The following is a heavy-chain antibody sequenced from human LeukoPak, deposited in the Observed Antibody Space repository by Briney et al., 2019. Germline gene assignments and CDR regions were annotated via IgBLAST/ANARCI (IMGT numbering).Heavy chain of an antibody. V-gene: IGHV4-34*01. CDR1: GGSFSGYY. J-gene: IGHJ5*02. D-gene: IGHD6-13*01. CDR2: INHSGST. CDR3: ARLRRSIAAAGIWFDP. Sequence: PSETLSLTCAVYGGSFSGYYWSWIRQPPGKGLEWIGEINHSGSTNYNPSLKSRVTISVDTSKNQFSLKLSSVTAADTAVYYCARLRRSIAAAGIWFDPWGQGTLVTVSS.